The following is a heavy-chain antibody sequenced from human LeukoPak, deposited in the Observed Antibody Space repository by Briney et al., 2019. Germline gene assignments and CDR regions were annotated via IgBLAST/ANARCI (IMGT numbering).Heavy chain of an antibody. J-gene: IGHJ3*02. CDR3: GPAPSGYHYAGAAFDI. CDR1: GGSFSGYY. Sequence: SESLSLTCAVYGGSFSGYYWSWIRQPAGKGLEWIGEINHSGSTNYNPSLKSRVTISVDTSKNQFSLKLSSVTAADTAVYYCGPAPSGYHYAGAAFDIWGQGTMVTVSS. D-gene: IGHD5-18*01. CDR2: INHSGST. V-gene: IGHV4-34*01.